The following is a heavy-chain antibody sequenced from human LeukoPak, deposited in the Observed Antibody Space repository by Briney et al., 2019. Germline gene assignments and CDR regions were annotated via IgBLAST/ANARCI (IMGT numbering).Heavy chain of an antibody. CDR2: ISSSGSTI. Sequence: GGSLRLSCAASGFTFSSYEMNWVRQAPGKGLEWVSYISSSGSTIYYADSVKGRFTISRDNAKNSLYLQMDSLRAEDTALYYCVRDDILTGYPTPFDYWGQGTLVTVSS. CDR3: VRDDILTGYPTPFDY. CDR1: GFTFSSYE. J-gene: IGHJ4*02. V-gene: IGHV3-48*03. D-gene: IGHD3-9*01.